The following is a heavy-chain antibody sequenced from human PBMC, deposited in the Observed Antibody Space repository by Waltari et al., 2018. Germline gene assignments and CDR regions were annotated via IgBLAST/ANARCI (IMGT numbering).Heavy chain of an antibody. J-gene: IGHJ6*04. V-gene: IGHV3-15*01. CDR1: GFPLSSAW. D-gene: IGHD3-3*01. Sequence: EVQLVESGGGLVKPGGSLRLSCAASGFPLSSAWMSWVRQAQGKGLEWVGRIKIKTEVGTTESAAPVRGRFTISRDDSKNTLYLQMNSLETEDRAVYYCSTDRDDFRSGPGAYMDVWGTGTTVTVSS. CDR2: IKIKTEVGTT. CDR3: STDRDDFRSGPGAYMDV.